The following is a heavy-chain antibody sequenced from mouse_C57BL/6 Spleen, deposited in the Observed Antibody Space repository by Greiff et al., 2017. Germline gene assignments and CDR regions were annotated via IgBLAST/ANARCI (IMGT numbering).Heavy chain of an antibody. CDR3: AKTGSSGYSYYFDY. CDR1: GYTFTSYG. CDR2: IYPRSGNT. Sequence: VQLQQSGAELARPGASVKLSCKASGYTFTSYGISWVKQRTGQGLEWIGEIYPRSGNTYYNEKFKGKATLTADKSSSTAYMELRSLTSEDSAVYFCAKTGSSGYSYYFDYWGQGTTLTVSS. J-gene: IGHJ2*01. V-gene: IGHV1-81*01. D-gene: IGHD3-2*02.